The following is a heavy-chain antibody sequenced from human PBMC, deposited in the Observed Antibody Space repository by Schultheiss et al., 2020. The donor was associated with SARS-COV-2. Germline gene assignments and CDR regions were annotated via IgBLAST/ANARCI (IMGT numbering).Heavy chain of an antibody. CDR1: GFTVSSNY. CDR2: IWYDGSNK. V-gene: IGHV3-33*08. D-gene: IGHD4-17*01. CDR3: ARDVTYGVLGVDY. Sequence: GGSLRLSCAASGFTVSSNYMSWVRQAPGKGLEWVAVIWYDGSNKYYADSVKGRFTISRDNSKNTLYLQMNSLRAEDTAVYYCARDVTYGVLGVDYWGQGTLVTVSS. J-gene: IGHJ4*02.